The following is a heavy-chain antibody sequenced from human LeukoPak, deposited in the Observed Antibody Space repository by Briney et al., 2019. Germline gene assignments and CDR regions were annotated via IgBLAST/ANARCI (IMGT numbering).Heavy chain of an antibody. D-gene: IGHD3-16*01. Sequence: GGSLRLSCAASGFTFSNSAMTWVRQAPGKGLEWVSAISGSGGSTYYAHSVKGRFTISRDNSKNTLYLQMSSLRAEDTSVYYCAKGRRYVPFGDAFDIWGQGTMVTVSS. CDR3: AKGRRYVPFGDAFDI. J-gene: IGHJ3*02. V-gene: IGHV3-23*01. CDR1: GFTFSNSA. CDR2: ISGSGGST.